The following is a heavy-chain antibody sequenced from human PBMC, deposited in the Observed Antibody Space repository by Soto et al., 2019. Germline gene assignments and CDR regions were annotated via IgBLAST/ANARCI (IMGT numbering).Heavy chain of an antibody. CDR2: IYYSGST. J-gene: IGHJ3*02. CDR3: ARDRGITFGGVMPPHAFDI. CDR1: GGSISSGGYY. D-gene: IGHD3-16*01. Sequence: QVQLQESGPGLVKPSQTLSLTCTVSGGSISSGGYYWSWIRQHPGKGLEWIGYIYYSGSTYYNPSLKGRVTISVDTSKNQFSLKLSSVTAADTAVYYCARDRGITFGGVMPPHAFDIWGQGTMVTVSS. V-gene: IGHV4-31*03.